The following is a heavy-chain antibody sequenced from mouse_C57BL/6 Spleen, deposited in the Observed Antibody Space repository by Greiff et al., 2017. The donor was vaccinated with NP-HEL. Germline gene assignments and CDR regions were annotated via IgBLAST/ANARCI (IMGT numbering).Heavy chain of an antibody. CDR2: IYPGSGNT. V-gene: IGHV1-76*01. CDR1: GYTFTDYY. CDR3: NHYYDSSPYYAMDY. Sequence: VQLQQSGAELVRPGASVKLSCKASGYTFTDYYINWVKQRPGQGLEWIARIYPGSGNTYYNEKFKGKATLTAEKSSSTAYMQLSSLTSEDSAVYFCNHYYDSSPYYAMDYWGQGTSVTVSS. D-gene: IGHD1-1*01. J-gene: IGHJ4*01.